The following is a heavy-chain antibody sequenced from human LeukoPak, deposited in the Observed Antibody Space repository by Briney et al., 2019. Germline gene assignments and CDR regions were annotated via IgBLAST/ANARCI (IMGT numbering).Heavy chain of an antibody. D-gene: IGHD3-10*01. CDR3: ASGSYSAY. J-gene: IGHJ4*02. CDR1: GGSISSYY. V-gene: IGHV4-59*01. CDR2: IYYSGST. Sequence: SPSETLSLTCTVSGGSISSYYWSWIRQPPGKGLEWIGYIYYSGSTNYNPSLKSRVTISVDTSKNQFSLKLSSVTAADTAVYYCASGSYSAYWGQGTLVTVSS.